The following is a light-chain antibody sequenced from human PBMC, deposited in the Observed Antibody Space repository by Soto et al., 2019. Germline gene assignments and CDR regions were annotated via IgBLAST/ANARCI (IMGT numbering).Light chain of an antibody. CDR3: AAWDASLSGHV. CDR1: SSNIGSYP. Sequence: QSVLTQSPSASGTPGQGVTISCYGSSSNIGSYPVYWYQQLPGTAPKLLINSDDQRPSGVPDRFSASKSGTSASLAISGLRSEDEADYYCAAWDASLSGHVFGAWTKVTVL. J-gene: IGLJ1*01. CDR2: SDD. V-gene: IGLV1-47*02.